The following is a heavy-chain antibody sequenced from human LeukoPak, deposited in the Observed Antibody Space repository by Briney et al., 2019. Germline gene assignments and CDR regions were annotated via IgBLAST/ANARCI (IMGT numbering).Heavy chain of an antibody. J-gene: IGHJ4*02. D-gene: IGHD3-22*01. CDR2: IKEDGSEK. CDR1: GFIFSRYW. V-gene: IGHV3-7*01. Sequence: GGSLRLSCAASGFIFSRYWMRWVRQARGKGLEWVANIKEDGSEKYYVDCVKGRFNISRDNAKNSLYLQMKSLRAEDTAVYYCARVRVYYYDSSGYSDYWGQGTLVTVSS. CDR3: ARVRVYYYDSSGYSDY.